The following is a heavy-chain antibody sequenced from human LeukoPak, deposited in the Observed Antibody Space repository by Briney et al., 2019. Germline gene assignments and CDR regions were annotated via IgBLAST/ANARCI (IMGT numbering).Heavy chain of an antibody. J-gene: IGHJ4*02. CDR2: INTNTGNP. CDR3: ARTARVTTVAGSFDY. CDR1: GYTFTSYA. V-gene: IGHV7-4-1*02. Sequence: GASVKVSCKASGYTFTSYAMNWVRQAPGQGLEWMGWINTNTGNPTYAQGFTGRFVFSLDTSVSTAYLQISSLKAEDTAVYYCARTARVTTVAGSFDYWGQGTLVTVSS. D-gene: IGHD6-19*01.